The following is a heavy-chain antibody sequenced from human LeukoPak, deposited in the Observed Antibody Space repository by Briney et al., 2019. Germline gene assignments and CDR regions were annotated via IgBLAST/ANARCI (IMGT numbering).Heavy chain of an antibody. CDR2: ISGSGGST. CDR1: GFTFSSYG. D-gene: IGHD3-10*01. Sequence: QSGGSLRLSCAASGFTFSSYGMSWVRQAPGKGLEWVSAISGSGGSTYYADSVKGRFTISRDTSKNTLWLQMNSLRVDDTALYYCAKSLGGDYGSGSYYVVFDSWGQGTLVTVSS. CDR3: AKSLGGDYGSGSYYVVFDS. J-gene: IGHJ4*02. V-gene: IGHV3-23*01.